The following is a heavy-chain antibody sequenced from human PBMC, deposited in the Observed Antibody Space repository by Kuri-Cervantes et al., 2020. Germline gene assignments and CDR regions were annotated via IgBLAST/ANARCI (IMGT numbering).Heavy chain of an antibody. V-gene: IGHV3-33*01. CDR1: GFTFSSYG. CDR2: IWYDGSNK. J-gene: IGHJ6*02. CDR3: AREQIVVGLVGYYYYGMDV. D-gene: IGHD3-22*01. Sequence: GGSLRLSCAASGFTFSSYGMHWVRQAPGKGLEWVAVIWYDGSNKYYADSVKGRFTISRDNSKNTLYLQMSSLRAEDTAVYYCAREQIVVGLVGYYYYGMDVWGQGTTVTVSS.